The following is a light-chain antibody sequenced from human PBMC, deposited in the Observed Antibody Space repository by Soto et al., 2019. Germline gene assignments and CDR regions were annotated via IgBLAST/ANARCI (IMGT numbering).Light chain of an antibody. CDR2: LGS. V-gene: IGKV2-28*01. CDR3: MQALQTPLT. J-gene: IGKJ4*01. Sequence: DIVMTQSPLSLTVTPGESASISCWSSQSLLHTNGYNYFDWYLQKPGQSPQLLIYLGSNRASGVPDRFSGRGSGTDFTLRISRVEADDVGVYYCMQALQTPLTFGGGTKVDIK. CDR1: QSLLHTNGYNY.